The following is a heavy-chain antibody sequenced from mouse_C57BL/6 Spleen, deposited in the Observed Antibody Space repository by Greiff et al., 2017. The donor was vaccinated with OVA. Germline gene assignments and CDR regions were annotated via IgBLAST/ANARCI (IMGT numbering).Heavy chain of an antibody. CDR1: GYTFTDYY. Sequence: QLQLQQSGAELVRPGASVKLSCKASGYTFTDYYINWVKQRPGQGLEWIARIYPGSGNTYYNEKFKGKATLTAEKSSSTAYMQLSSLTSEDSAVYFCARGGWLPYWGQGTTLTVSS. J-gene: IGHJ2*01. V-gene: IGHV1-76*01. D-gene: IGHD2-3*01. CDR2: IYPGSGNT. CDR3: ARGGWLPY.